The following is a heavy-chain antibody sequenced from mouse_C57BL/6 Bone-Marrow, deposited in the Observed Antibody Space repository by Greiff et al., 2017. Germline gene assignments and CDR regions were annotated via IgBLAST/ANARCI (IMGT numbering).Heavy chain of an antibody. Sequence: VQLQQPGAELVKPGASVKLSCKASGYTFTSYWMHWVKQRPGRGLEWIGRIDPNSGGTKYNEKFKGKATLTVDKPSSTAYMQLSSLTSEDSAVYYCARRQRLYYGSSYAMDYWGQGTSVTVSS. CDR2: IDPNSGGT. D-gene: IGHD1-1*01. CDR1: GYTFTSYW. CDR3: ARRQRLYYGSSYAMDY. V-gene: IGHV1-72*01. J-gene: IGHJ4*01.